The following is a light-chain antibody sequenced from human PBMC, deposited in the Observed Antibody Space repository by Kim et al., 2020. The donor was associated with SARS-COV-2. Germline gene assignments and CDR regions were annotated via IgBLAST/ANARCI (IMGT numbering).Light chain of an antibody. CDR1: SLRSYY. V-gene: IGLV3-19*01. CDR3: NSRDSSGNHLV. J-gene: IGLJ2*01. CDR2: GKN. Sequence: GQTVRTTCQGDSLRSYYASWYQQKPGQAPVLVIYGKNNRPSGIPDRFSGSSSGNTASLTITGAQAEDEADYYCNSRDSSGNHLVFGGGTQLTVL.